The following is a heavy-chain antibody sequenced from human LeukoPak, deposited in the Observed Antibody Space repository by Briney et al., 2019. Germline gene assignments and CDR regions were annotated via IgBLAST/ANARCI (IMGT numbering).Heavy chain of an antibody. CDR2: IYYSGST. CDR3: ARAPCSSTSCYRVDAFDI. V-gene: IGHV4-59*01. J-gene: IGHJ3*02. Sequence: SETLSLTCTVSGGSISSYYWSWIRQPPGKGLEWIGYIYYSGSTNYNPSLKSRVTISVDTSKNQFSLKLSSVTAADTAVYYCARAPCSSTSCYRVDAFDIWGQGTMVTVSS. D-gene: IGHD2-2*01. CDR1: GGSISSYY.